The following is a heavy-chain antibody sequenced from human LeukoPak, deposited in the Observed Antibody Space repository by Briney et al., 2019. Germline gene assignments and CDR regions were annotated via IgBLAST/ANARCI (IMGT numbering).Heavy chain of an antibody. Sequence: GGSLRLSCPASGFTFSKYAMSWVRQAPGKGLEWVSGISGSGAGTYYADSVKGRFTISRDNSKNTLYLQMNSLRAEDTAVYDCAKDLYRSGWCTWFDPLGQGTLVTVSS. J-gene: IGHJ5*02. CDR3: AKDLYRSGWCTWFDP. CDR2: ISGSGAGT. V-gene: IGHV3-23*01. D-gene: IGHD6-19*01. CDR1: GFTFSKYA.